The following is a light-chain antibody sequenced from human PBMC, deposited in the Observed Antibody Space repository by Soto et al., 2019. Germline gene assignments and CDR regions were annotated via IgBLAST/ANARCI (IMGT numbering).Light chain of an antibody. CDR1: QSVGSY. CDR2: GAS. V-gene: IGKV3-20*01. CDR3: QQYGSSPRT. Sequence: EIVLTQSPATLSLSPGDRATLNRRASQSVGSYLGWYQQKPGQAPRLLMYGASSRATGIPERFSGSGSGTDFTLTISRLEPEDFAVYYCQQYGSSPRTFGQGTKVDIK. J-gene: IGKJ1*01.